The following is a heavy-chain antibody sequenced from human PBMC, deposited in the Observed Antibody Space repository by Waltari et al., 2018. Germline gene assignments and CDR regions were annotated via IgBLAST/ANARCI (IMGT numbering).Heavy chain of an antibody. CDR1: GDPMNRNYW. CDR2: IHGSGRT. CDR3: ARDRGRGLYLDS. V-gene: IGHV4-4*02. J-gene: IGHJ4*02. Sequence: QLQLQQSGPGLVKPSESLSLPCAVPGDPMNRNYWWNWVGQPPGKGLEWIGQIHGSGRTNYNPSLESRVTVSIDTSNNQFSLKMSYATAADTAVYYCARDRGRGLYLDSWGQGTLVTVSP. D-gene: IGHD2-15*01.